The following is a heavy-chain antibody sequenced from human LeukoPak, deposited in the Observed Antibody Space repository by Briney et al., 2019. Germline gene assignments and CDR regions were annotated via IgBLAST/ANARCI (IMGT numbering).Heavy chain of an antibody. Sequence: GASVKVSCKASGYTFTRYDINWVRQAPGQGLEGMGWMNPNRGETGYAQEFQGRVTITRNSSISTAYMELSSLRSEDTAVYYSARGLWGDFWSGDYYYYYMDVWGNGTTVTVSS. CDR1: GYTFTRYD. J-gene: IGHJ6*03. D-gene: IGHD3-3*01. CDR2: MNPNRGET. CDR3: ARGLWGDFWSGDYYYYYMDV. V-gene: IGHV1-8*03.